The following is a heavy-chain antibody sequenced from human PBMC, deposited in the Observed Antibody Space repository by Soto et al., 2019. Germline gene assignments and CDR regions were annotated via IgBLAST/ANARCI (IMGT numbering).Heavy chain of an antibody. CDR1: GGSISSGGYY. J-gene: IGHJ5*02. D-gene: IGHD3-3*01. CDR3: ARERARVGVVTAKNWFDP. V-gene: IGHV4-31*03. CDR2: IYYSGST. Sequence: QVQLQESGPGLVKPSQTLSLTCTVSGGSISSGGYYWSWIRQHPGKGLEWIGYIYYSGSTYYNPSRKSRVTISVDTSKNQFSLKLSSVTAADTAVYYCARERARVGVVTAKNWFDPWGQGTLVTVSS.